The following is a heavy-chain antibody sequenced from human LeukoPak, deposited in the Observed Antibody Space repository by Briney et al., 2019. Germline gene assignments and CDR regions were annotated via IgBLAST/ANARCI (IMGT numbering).Heavy chain of an antibody. CDR3: AKDGAQWRIAAAQAFDY. CDR2: ISGSGGST. D-gene: IGHD6-13*01. V-gene: IGHV3-23*01. CDR1: GFTFSSYA. J-gene: IGHJ4*02. Sequence: PGGSLRLSCAASGFTFSSYAMSWVRQAPGKGLEWVSTISGSGGSTYYADSVKGRFATSRDNSKNTLYLQMSSLRAEDTAVYYCAKDGAQWRIAAAQAFDYWGQGTLVTVSS.